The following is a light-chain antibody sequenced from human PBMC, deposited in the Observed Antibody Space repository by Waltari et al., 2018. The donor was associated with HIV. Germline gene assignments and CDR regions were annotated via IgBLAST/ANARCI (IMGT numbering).Light chain of an antibody. V-gene: IGKV1-9*01. CDR1: QGIYTY. CDR2: TAS. CDR3: HRLYRFPLT. Sequence: DIQLTQSPSFLSASVGVRVAIPCLASQGIYTYLPWYKQRPGKAPQFLVYTASTLHRGAPHTFSRSRSGTDYPLTIHHLQPEDGATYCYHRLYRFPLTLGGGTTV. J-gene: IGKJ4*01.